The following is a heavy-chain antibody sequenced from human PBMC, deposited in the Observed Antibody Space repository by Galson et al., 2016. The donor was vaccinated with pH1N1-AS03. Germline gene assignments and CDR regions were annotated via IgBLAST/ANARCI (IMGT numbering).Heavy chain of an antibody. J-gene: IGHJ1*01. V-gene: IGHV1-69*13. Sequence: SVKVSCKASGDSFSSYAFTWVRLAPGQGFEWMGGIIPIFGKPQYAQKFQGRVTITADESTTTVYMDLSSLISDDTAMYYCARDGPGIVRANAHWGQGTLVTVSS. D-gene: IGHD1-14*01. CDR1: GDSFSSYA. CDR3: ARDGPGIVRANAH. CDR2: IIPIFGKP.